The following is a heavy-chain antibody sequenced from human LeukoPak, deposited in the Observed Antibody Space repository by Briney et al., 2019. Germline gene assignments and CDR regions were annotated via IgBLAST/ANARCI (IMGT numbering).Heavy chain of an antibody. Sequence: GGSLRLSCAASGFTFTDYWMSWVRQAPGQGLEWVANIKEDESEKYYVDSVKGRFTISRDNSRNSLYLQMNSLRGEDTAVYYCARTEPYCAGDCYSGWFDPWGQGTLVTVSS. J-gene: IGHJ5*02. CDR2: IKEDESEK. D-gene: IGHD2-21*02. CDR1: GFTFTDYW. CDR3: ARTEPYCAGDCYSGWFDP. V-gene: IGHV3-7*01.